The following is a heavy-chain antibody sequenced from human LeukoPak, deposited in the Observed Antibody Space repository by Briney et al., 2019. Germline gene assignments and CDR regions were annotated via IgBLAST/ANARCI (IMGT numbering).Heavy chain of an antibody. D-gene: IGHD3-22*01. V-gene: IGHV3-21*01. J-gene: IGHJ4*02. CDR1: GFTFSSYS. CDR2: ISSSSSYI. Sequence: RGSLRLSCAASGFTFSSYSMNWVRQAPGKGLEWVSSISSSSSYIYYADSVKGRFTISRDNAKNSLYLQMNSLRAEDTAVYYCARIGLVVVTASDYWGEGTLVTVSS. CDR3: ARIGLVVVTASDY.